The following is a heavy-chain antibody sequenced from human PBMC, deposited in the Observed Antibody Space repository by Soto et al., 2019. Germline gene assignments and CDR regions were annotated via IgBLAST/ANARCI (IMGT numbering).Heavy chain of an antibody. CDR1: GGSISSYY. V-gene: IGHV4-59*01. D-gene: IGHD6-13*01. CDR2: IYYSGST. J-gene: IGHJ6*02. Sequence: SETLSLTCTVSGGSISSYYWSWIRQPPVKGLEWIGYIYYSGSTNYNPSLKSRVTISVDTSKNQFSLKLSSVTAADTAVYYCARESSSSWDYYYYYGMDVWGQGTTVTVSS. CDR3: ARESSSSWDYYYYYGMDV.